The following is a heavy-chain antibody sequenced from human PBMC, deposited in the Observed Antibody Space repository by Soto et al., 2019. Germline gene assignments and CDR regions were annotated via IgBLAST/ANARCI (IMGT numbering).Heavy chain of an antibody. CDR2: IVVGSGNT. D-gene: IGHD6-6*01. V-gene: IGHV1-58*01. Sequence: SVKVSCKASGFTFTSSAVQWVRQARGQRLEWIGWIVVGSGNTNYAQKFQERVTITRDMSTSTAYMELSSLRSEDTAVYYCAADRGYSSSSGDYWGQGTLVTVSS. CDR1: GFTFTSSA. CDR3: AADRGYSSSSGDY. J-gene: IGHJ4*02.